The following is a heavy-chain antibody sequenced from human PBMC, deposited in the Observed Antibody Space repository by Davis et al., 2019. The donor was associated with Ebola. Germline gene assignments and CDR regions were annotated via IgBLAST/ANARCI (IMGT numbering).Heavy chain of an antibody. CDR1: GFTFGDYA. Sequence: GGSLRLSCTASGFTFGDYAMHWVRQASGKGLEWVGRIRSKANSYATAYAASVKGRFTISRDDSKNTAYLQMNSLKTEDTAVYYCTGTAGQFDYWGQGTLVTVSS. CDR3: TGTAGQFDY. J-gene: IGHJ4*02. V-gene: IGHV3-73*01. CDR2: IRSKANSYAT.